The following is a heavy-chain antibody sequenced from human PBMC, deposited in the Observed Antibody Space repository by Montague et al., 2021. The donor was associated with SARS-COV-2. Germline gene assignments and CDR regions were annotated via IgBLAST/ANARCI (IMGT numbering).Heavy chain of an antibody. J-gene: IGHJ3*02. CDR2: IYDSGST. CDR1: GGSISSNNYY. D-gene: IGHD5-12*01. Sequence: SETLSLTCTLSGGSISSNNYYWDWIRQPPGKGLEWIGSIYDSGSTYYXPSLKSRVTISVDTSKSHFSLKLNSVTAADTAVYYCARRGRKLLPVATTIGGFDIWGQGTMVTVSS. CDR3: ARRGRKLLPVATTIGGFDI. V-gene: IGHV4-39*02.